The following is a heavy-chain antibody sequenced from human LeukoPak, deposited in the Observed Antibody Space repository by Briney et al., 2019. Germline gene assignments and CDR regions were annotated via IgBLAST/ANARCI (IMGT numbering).Heavy chain of an antibody. V-gene: IGHV3-74*01. J-gene: IGHJ5*02. CDR2: INSDGSST. CDR1: GFTFSSYW. D-gene: IGHD3-10*01. CDR3: ARVFGILWFGESSNWFDP. Sequence: PGGSLRLSCAASGFTFSSYWMHWVRQAPGKGLVWVSRINSDGSSTSYADSVKGRFTISRDNAKNTLYLQMNSLRAEDTAVYYCARVFGILWFGESSNWFDPWGQGTLVTVSS.